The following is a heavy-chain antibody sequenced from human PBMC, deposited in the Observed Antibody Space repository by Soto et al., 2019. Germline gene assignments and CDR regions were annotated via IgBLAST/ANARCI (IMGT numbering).Heavy chain of an antibody. CDR1: GFSFSNVS. V-gene: IGHV3-15*01. CDR3: PTCASTTFSDGGPYYSVQTKNHDS. D-gene: IGHD2-15*01. J-gene: IGHJ4*02. Sequence: EVQLVESGGGLVKPGGSLTLSCAASGFSFSNVSMSWVRQAPGKGLEWVGDIKSKSVGGTTDYAEPVKGRFTISRDDLKETQYTQMNSTKTEDTAVYYCPTCASTTFSDGGPYYSVQTKNHDSWGQGNRVPLSS. CDR2: IKSKSVGGTT.